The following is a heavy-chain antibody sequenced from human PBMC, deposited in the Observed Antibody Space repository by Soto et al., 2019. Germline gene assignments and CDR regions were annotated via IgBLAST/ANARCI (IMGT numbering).Heavy chain of an antibody. D-gene: IGHD6-13*01. J-gene: IGHJ6*02. Sequence: EVQLVESGGGLVKPGGSLRLSCAASGFTFSNAWMNWVRQAPGKGLEWVGRIKSKTDGGTTDYAAPVKGRFTISRDDSKNTLYLQMNSLKTEDTAVYYCTTSGVAAAGTPRYYYYYYGMDVWGQGTTVTVSS. V-gene: IGHV3-15*07. CDR3: TTSGVAAAGTPRYYYYYYGMDV. CDR1: GFTFSNAW. CDR2: IKSKTDGGTT.